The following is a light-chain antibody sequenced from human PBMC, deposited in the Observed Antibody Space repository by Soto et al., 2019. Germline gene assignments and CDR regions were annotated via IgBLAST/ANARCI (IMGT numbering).Light chain of an antibody. J-gene: IGKJ1*01. Sequence: VLTQSPATLSVSPGERATLSCRASQSVANNLTWYQQRPGQAPRLLIYGASKRAVGLPARFSGSGSGTEFTLTITSLQSEDFAVYYCQQYNNWPQTFGQGTKVEIK. CDR1: QSVANN. V-gene: IGKV3-15*01. CDR3: QQYNNWPQT. CDR2: GAS.